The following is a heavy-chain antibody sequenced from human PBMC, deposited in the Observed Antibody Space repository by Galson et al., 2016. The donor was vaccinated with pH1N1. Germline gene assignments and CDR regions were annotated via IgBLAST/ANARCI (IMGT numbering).Heavy chain of an antibody. V-gene: IGHV6-1*01. D-gene: IGHD1-26*01. CDR2: TYYRSKWYS. CDR3: VREARRAWEILPAKWFDP. Sequence: CAISGDSVSSSNAAWNWIRQSPSRGLEWLGRTYYRSKWYSDYAPSVKSRITVKADTSKNQFSLQLKSVMPEDTAVYYRVREARRAWEILPAKWFDPWGQGTLVIVSS. J-gene: IGHJ5*02. CDR1: GDSVSSSNAA.